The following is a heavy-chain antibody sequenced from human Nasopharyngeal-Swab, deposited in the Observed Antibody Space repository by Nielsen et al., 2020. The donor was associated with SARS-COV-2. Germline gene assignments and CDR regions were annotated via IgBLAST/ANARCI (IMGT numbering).Heavy chain of an antibody. J-gene: IGHJ6*02. V-gene: IGHV3-30-3*01. D-gene: IGHD2-15*01. CDR3: ARDGRYCSGGSCSQYYYYYGMDV. CDR2: ISYDGSNK. CDR1: GFTFSTYD. Sequence: GESLKISCAASGFTFSTYDMSWVRQAPGKGPEWVAVISYDGSNKYYADSVKGRFTISRDNSKNTLYLQMNSLRAEDTAVYYCARDGRYCSGGSCSQYYYYYGMDVWGQGTTVTVSS.